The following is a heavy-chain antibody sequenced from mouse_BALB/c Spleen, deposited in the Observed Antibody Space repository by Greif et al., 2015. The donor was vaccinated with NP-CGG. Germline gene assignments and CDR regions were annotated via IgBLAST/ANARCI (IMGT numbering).Heavy chain of an antibody. CDR2: IYPGSGNT. J-gene: IGHJ4*01. Sequence: QVQLQQSGPELVKPGASVKISCKASGYTFTDYYMNWVNQKPGQGLEWIGWIYPGSGNTKYNEKFKGKATLTVDTSSSTAYMQFSSLTSEDTAVYFCARRTGTEAMDYWGQGTSVTVSS. CDR1: GYTFTDYY. CDR3: ARRTGTEAMDY. V-gene: IGHV1-84*02. D-gene: IGHD2-14*01.